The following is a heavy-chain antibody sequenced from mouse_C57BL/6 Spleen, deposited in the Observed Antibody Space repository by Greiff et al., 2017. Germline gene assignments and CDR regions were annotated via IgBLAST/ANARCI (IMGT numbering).Heavy chain of an antibody. CDR2: IDPENGDT. CDR1: GFNIKDDY. Sequence: EVQLQQSGAELVRPGASVKLSCKASGFNIKDDYMHWVKQRPEQGLEWIGWIDPENGDTEYASKFQGKATITADTSSNTAYLQLSSLTSEDTAVYYCTTPPNYYVSSPWFAYWGQGTLVTVSA. V-gene: IGHV14-4*01. D-gene: IGHD1-1*01. J-gene: IGHJ3*01. CDR3: TTPPNYYVSSPWFAY.